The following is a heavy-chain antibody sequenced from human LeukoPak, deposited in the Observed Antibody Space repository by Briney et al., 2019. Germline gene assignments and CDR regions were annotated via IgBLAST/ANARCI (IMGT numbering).Heavy chain of an antibody. CDR2: IKTKTDGGTT. D-gene: IGHD1-26*01. Sequence: PGGSLRLSCAASGLTFSDAWMSWVRQAPGKGLEWVGRIKTKTDGGTTDYAAPVKGRFTISRDDSKTTLYLQMNSLKTDDTAVYYCHIVGAINRVHDYWGQGTLVTVSS. CDR1: GLTFSDAW. J-gene: IGHJ4*02. V-gene: IGHV3-15*01. CDR3: HIVGAINRVHDY.